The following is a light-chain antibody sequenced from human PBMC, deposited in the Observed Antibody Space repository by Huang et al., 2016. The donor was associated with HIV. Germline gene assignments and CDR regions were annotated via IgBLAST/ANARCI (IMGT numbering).Light chain of an antibody. V-gene: IGKV3-15*01. CDR2: GAF. CDR3: QQYNDWPPI. Sequence: EIVMTQSPATLSVSPGERVTLSCRASQSISRNLAWYQQNPGQAPRLLIFGAFTRASGIPARFGGSGSGTEFTLTISSLQPEDFAVYYCQQYNDWPPIFGPGTKVDL. J-gene: IGKJ3*01. CDR1: QSISRN.